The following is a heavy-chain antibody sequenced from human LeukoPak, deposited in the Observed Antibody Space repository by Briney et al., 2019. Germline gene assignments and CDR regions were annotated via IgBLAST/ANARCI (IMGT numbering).Heavy chain of an antibody. D-gene: IGHD2-2*01. V-gene: IGHV1-8*03. CDR1: GYTFTSYD. Sequence: ASVKVSCKASGYTFTSYDINWVRQATGQGLEWMGWMNPNSGNTGYAQKFQGRVTITRNTSISTAYMELSSLRSEDTAVYYCARVEVVPAAMLHYYYYMDVWGKGTTVTVSS. CDR3: ARVEVVPAAMLHYYYYMDV. J-gene: IGHJ6*03. CDR2: MNPNSGNT.